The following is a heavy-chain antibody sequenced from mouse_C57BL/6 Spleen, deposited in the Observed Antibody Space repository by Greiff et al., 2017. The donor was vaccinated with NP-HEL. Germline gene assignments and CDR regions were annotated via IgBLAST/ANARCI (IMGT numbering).Heavy chain of an antibody. CDR1: GYAFSSSW. CDR3: ARDEVTKGFAY. Sequence: QVQLQQSGPELVKPGASVKISCKASGYAFSSSWMNWVKQRPGKGLEWIGRIYPGDGDTNYNGKFKGKATLTADKSSSTAYMQLSSLTSEDSAVYFCARDEVTKGFAYWGQGTLVTVSA. J-gene: IGHJ3*01. D-gene: IGHD2-5*01. V-gene: IGHV1-82*01. CDR2: IYPGDGDT.